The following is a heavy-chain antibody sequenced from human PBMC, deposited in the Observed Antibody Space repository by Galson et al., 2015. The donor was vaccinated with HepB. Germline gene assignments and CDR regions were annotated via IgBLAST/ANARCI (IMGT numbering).Heavy chain of an antibody. D-gene: IGHD2-2*03. CDR3: AKDGYCSSSSCVIPHYNWFDS. Sequence: SLRLSCAASGFTFSNYGMSWVRQAPGKGLEWVSVISAGGGSTHYADSVKGRFTISRDNSKNTLYLQMNSLRAEDTAIYYCAKDGYCSSSSCVIPHYNWFDSWGQGTLVTVSS. V-gene: IGHV3-23*01. CDR2: ISAGGGST. J-gene: IGHJ5*01. CDR1: GFTFSNYG.